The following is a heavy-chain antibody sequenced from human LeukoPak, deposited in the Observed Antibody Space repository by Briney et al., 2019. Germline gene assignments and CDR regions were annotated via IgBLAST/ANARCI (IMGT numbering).Heavy chain of an antibody. CDR1: GFTFSSYA. J-gene: IGHJ4*02. V-gene: IGHV3-23*01. Sequence: GGSLRLSCAASGFTFSSYAMSWVRQAPGKGLEWVSAISGSGGRTYYADSVKGRFTISRDNSKNTLYLQMNSLRAEDTAVYYCAKPLLVTTIYYFDYWGQGTLVTVSS. CDR2: ISGSGGRT. D-gene: IGHD5-12*01. CDR3: AKPLLVTTIYYFDY.